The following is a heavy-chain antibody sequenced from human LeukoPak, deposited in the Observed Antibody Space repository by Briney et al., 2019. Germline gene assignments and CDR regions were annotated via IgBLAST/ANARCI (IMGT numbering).Heavy chain of an antibody. Sequence: ASVKVSCKASGYAFTSYGISWVRQAPGQGLEWMGWISPYYGNANYAQKLQGRVTMTTDTSTSTAYMELSSLRSDDTAVYYCARDLNYDYVWGSYTLFDYWGHGTLVTVSS. CDR1: GYAFTSYG. D-gene: IGHD3-16*01. CDR3: ARDLNYDYVWGSYTLFDY. V-gene: IGHV1-18*01. J-gene: IGHJ4*01. CDR2: ISPYYGNA.